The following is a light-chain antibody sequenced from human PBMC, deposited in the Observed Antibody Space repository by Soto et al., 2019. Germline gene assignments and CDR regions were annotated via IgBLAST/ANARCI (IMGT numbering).Light chain of an antibody. Sequence: DIQMTQSPSTLSASVGDRVTITCRASQSISSWLAWYQQKPGKAPKLLIYDASSLESGVPSRFSGSRTGTEFTPTLSRLQHYEFATYYCQQYNVFTFGNGNKVDIK. CDR2: DAS. CDR3: QQYNVFT. CDR1: QSISSW. J-gene: IGKJ3*01. V-gene: IGKV1-5*01.